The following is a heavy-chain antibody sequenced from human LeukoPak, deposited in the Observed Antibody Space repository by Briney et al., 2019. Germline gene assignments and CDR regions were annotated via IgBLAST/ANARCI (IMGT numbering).Heavy chain of an antibody. CDR2: IYGRGST. V-gene: IGHV4-38-2*01. Sequence: PSETLSLTCAVSGYSLGKNYYWSWVRQSPGKGLEWIGRIYGRGSTSYNPSLKNRVTMSVDTSKNQFSLQLTSVTAADTAVYYCARYDSRGSASTKFDYWGQGILVTISS. J-gene: IGHJ4*02. D-gene: IGHD3-16*01. CDR1: GYSLGKNYY. CDR3: ARYDSRGSASTKFDY.